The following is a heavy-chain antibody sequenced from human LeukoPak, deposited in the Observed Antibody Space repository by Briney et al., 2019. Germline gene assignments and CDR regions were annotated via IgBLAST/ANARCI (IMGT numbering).Heavy chain of an antibody. D-gene: IGHD1-1*01. J-gene: IGHJ4*02. CDR2: IYTSGRT. CDR1: GGSISSGSYY. V-gene: IGHV4-61*02. CDR3: ARDRGTWNDDGFDY. Sequence: PSQTLSLTCTVSGGSISSGSYYWSLIRQPAGKGLEWIGRIYTSGRTNYNPSLKSRLTISVDTSKNQFSLKLSSVTAADTAVYYCARDRGTWNDDGFDYWGQGTLVTVSS.